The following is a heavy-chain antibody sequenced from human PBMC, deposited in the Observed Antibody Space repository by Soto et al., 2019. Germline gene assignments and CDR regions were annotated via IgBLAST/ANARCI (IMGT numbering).Heavy chain of an antibody. D-gene: IGHD3-3*01. CDR1: GYTFTSYG. J-gene: IGHJ3*02. CDR3: ARVLRFLEWSYDAFDI. CDR2: ISAYNGNT. V-gene: IGHV1-18*01. Sequence: ASVKVSCKASGYTFTSYGISWVRQAPGQGLEWMGWISAYNGNTNYAQKLQGRVTMTTDTSISTAYMELSSLRSEDTAVYYCARVLRFLEWSYDAFDIWGQGTMVTVSS.